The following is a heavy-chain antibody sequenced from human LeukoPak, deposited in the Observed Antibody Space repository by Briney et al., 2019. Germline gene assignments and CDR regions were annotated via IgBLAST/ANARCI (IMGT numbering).Heavy chain of an antibody. D-gene: IGHD2-2*01. J-gene: IGHJ4*02. CDR2: INHSGST. V-gene: IGHV4-34*01. CDR3: ARGRVVAAAAIDY. Sequence: SETLSLTCTVSGGSISSYYWSWIRQPPGKGLEWIGEINHSGSTNYNPSLKSRVTISVDTSKNQFSLKLSSVTAADTAVYYCARGRVVAAAAIDYWGQGTLVTVSS. CDR1: GGSISSYY.